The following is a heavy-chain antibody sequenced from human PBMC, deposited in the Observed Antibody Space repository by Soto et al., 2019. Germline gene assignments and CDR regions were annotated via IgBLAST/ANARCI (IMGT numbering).Heavy chain of an antibody. CDR1: GCSISSYY. CDR2: IYYSGST. D-gene: IGHD6-19*01. Sequence: SETLSLTCPFSGCSISSYYWSWIRQPPGKGLEWIGYIYYSGSTNYNPSLKSRVTISVDTSKNQFSLKLSSVTAADTAVYYCARRYSSGFDYWGQGTLVTVSS. J-gene: IGHJ4*02. CDR3: ARRYSSGFDY. V-gene: IGHV4-59*01.